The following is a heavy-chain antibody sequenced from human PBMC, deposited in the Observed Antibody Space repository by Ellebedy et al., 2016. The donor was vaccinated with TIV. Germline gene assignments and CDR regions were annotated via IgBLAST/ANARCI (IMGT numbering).Heavy chain of an antibody. Sequence: GESLKTSCAVSGIIVSNNYMGWVRKAPGKGLEWVLTIYSGGSTEYADSVKGRFTIPKDNSENTVQLQMDSLRVEDTAVYYCATVGLVNDAFDFWGQGTMVTVSA. D-gene: IGHD6-19*01. CDR3: ATVGLVNDAFDF. CDR1: GIIVSNNY. J-gene: IGHJ3*01. CDR2: IYSGGST. V-gene: IGHV3-66*01.